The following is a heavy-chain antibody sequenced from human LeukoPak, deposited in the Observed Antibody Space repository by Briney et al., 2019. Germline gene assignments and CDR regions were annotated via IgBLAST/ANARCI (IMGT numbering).Heavy chain of an antibody. CDR2: ISWNSGSI. J-gene: IGHJ4*02. CDR3: AKDLGPFGEYSMITFGGVDY. Sequence: GGSLRLSCAASGFTFDDYAMHWVRQAPGKGLEWVSGISWNSGSIGYADSVKGRFTISRDNAKNSLYLQMNSLRAGDTALYYCAKDLGPFGEYSMITFGGVDYWGQGTLVTVSS. V-gene: IGHV3-9*01. CDR1: GFTFDDYA. D-gene: IGHD3-16*01.